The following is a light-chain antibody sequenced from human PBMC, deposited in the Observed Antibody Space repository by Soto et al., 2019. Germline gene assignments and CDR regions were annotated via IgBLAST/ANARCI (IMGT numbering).Light chain of an antibody. CDR3: ASWEDSLNGGV. CDR1: SSNVGSNT. Sequence: QAVVTQPPSASGTPGQRVTISCSGSSSNVGSNTVSWYQQLPGTAPKVLIYSDDQRPSGVPDRFSGSRSGSSASLAISGLQSGDEADYYCASWEDSLNGGVIGGGTKLTVL. J-gene: IGLJ3*02. V-gene: IGLV1-44*01. CDR2: SDD.